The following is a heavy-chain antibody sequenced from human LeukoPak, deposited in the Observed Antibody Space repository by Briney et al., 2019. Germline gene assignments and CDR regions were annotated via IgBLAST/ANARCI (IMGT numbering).Heavy chain of an antibody. D-gene: IGHD3-22*01. J-gene: IGHJ6*03. CDR2: IYYSGST. Sequence: PSQTLSPTCTVSGGSISSGGYYWSWIRQHPGKGLEWIGYIYYSGSTYYNPSLKSRLTISVDTSKNQFSLKLSSVTAADTAVYYCARVYYDSSGYYASLGYYMDVWGKGTTVTVSS. V-gene: IGHV4-31*03. CDR3: ARVYYDSSGYYASLGYYMDV. CDR1: GGSISSGGYY.